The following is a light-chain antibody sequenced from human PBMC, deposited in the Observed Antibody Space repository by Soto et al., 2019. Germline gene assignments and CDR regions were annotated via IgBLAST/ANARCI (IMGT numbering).Light chain of an antibody. CDR1: QSISSN. CDR2: RTS. J-gene: IGKJ4*01. V-gene: IGKV3-15*01. CDR3: QQYNNWPRAT. Sequence: IVMTQSPATLSVSPGERATLSCRASQSISSNLAWYQQKPGQAPRLLMFRTSSRATGFPARLSGSGSGTEFNLTISSLQSEDFGVYYCQQYNNWPRATFGGGTKVDIK.